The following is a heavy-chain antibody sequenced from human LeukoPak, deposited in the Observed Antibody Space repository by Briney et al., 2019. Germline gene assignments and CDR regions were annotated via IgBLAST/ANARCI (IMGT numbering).Heavy chain of an antibody. V-gene: IGHV3-23*01. D-gene: IGHD6-13*01. J-gene: IGHJ4*02. CDR3: SYSSSWFYFDY. Sequence: GGSLRLSRAASGFTSSRYAMSWVRQAPGKGLEWVSVISGSGADTYYADSVKGRFTISRDNSKNTLYLQMNSLRAEDTAVYYCSYSSSWFYFDYWGQGTLVTVSS. CDR1: GFTSSRYA. CDR2: ISGSGADT.